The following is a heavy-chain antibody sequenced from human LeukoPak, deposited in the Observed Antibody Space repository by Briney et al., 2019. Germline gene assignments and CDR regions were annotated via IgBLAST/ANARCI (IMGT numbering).Heavy chain of an antibody. J-gene: IGHJ5*02. CDR2: INPNSGGT. CDR1: GYTFTGYY. Sequence: GASVKVSCMASGYTFTGYYMHWVRQAPGQGLEWMGWINPNSGGTNYAQKFQGRVTMTRDTSISTAYMELSRLRSGDTAVYYCARDPTTYYYDSSGYYSVGWFDPWGQGTLVTVSS. V-gene: IGHV1-2*02. D-gene: IGHD3-22*01. CDR3: ARDPTTYYYDSSGYYSVGWFDP.